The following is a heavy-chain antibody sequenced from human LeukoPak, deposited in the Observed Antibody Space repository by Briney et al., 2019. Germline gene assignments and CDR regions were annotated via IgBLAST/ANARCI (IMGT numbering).Heavy chain of an antibody. CDR1: GGSFSGYY. CDR2: INHSGST. Sequence: SETLSLTCAVYGGSFSGYYWSWIRQPPGKGLEWIGEINHSGSTNYNPSLKSRVTISVDTSKSQFSLKLSSVTAADTAVYYCARIAAAGHGDYWGQGTLVTVSS. V-gene: IGHV4-34*01. CDR3: ARIAAAGHGDY. J-gene: IGHJ4*02. D-gene: IGHD6-13*01.